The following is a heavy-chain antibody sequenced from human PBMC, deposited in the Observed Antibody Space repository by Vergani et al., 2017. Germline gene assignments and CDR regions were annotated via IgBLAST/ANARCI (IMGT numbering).Heavy chain of an antibody. Sequence: QLQLQESGPGLVKPSETLSLTCTVSGGSVSSGSYYWSWIRQPAGKGLEWIGYIYYSGSTNYNPSLKSRVTISVDTSKNQFALKLSSVTAADTAVDYCARLLGDAAAFDIWGQGTMVTVSS. D-gene: IGHD2-15*01. CDR2: IYYSGST. CDR1: GGSVSSGSYY. V-gene: IGHV4-61*10. CDR3: ARLLGDAAAFDI. J-gene: IGHJ3*02.